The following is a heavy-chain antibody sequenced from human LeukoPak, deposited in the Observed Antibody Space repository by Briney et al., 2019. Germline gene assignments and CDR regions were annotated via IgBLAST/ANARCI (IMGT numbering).Heavy chain of an antibody. CDR3: ARDRRWLGESSSWLPRMDWFDP. CDR2: INTNTGNP. Sequence: ASVKVSCKASGYTFTSYAMNWVRQAPGQGLEWMGWINTNTGNPTYAQGFTGRFVFSLDTSVSTAYLQISSLKAEDTAVYYCARDRRWLGESSSWLPRMDWFDPWGQGTLVTVSS. CDR1: GYTFTSYA. D-gene: IGHD6-13*01. J-gene: IGHJ5*02. V-gene: IGHV7-4-1*02.